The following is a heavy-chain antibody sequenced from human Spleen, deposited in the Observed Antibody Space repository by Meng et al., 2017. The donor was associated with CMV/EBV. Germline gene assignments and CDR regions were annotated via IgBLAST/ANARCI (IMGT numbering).Heavy chain of an antibody. CDR2: IYSVGNT. Sequence: GESLKISCAVSGFTVSTTYMSWVRQAPGKGLEWVSTIYSVGNTYYAESVKGRFTISRDNAKNSLYLQMNSLRAEDTAVYYCARDIDHRDYWGQGTLVTVSS. J-gene: IGHJ4*02. V-gene: IGHV3-66*01. D-gene: IGHD2-15*01. CDR3: ARDIDHRDY. CDR1: GFTVSTTY.